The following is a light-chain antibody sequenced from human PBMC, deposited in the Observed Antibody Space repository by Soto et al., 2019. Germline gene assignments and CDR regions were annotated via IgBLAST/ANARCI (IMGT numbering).Light chain of an antibody. Sequence: QSALTQPASVPGSPGQSITISCTGTSSDVGGYNYVSWYQQHPGKAPKLMIYDVSNRPSGVSNRFSGSKSGNTASLTISGLQAEDEADYYCSSYTSSLDVFGTGTKVTVL. CDR3: SSYTSSLDV. CDR2: DVS. CDR1: SSDVGGYNY. J-gene: IGLJ1*01. V-gene: IGLV2-14*01.